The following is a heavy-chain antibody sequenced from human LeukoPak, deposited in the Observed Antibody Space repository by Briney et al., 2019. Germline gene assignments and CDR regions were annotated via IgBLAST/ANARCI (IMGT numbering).Heavy chain of an antibody. CDR1: GGSISSYNYY. J-gene: IGHJ6*03. D-gene: IGHD3-22*01. Sequence: PSETLSLTCTASGGSISSYNYYWGWIRQPPGKGLEWIGSIYYSGSTNYNPSLKSRVTISVDTSKNQFSLKLSSATAADTAVYYCARGGTMIEGYYYMDVWGKGTTVTVSS. CDR3: ARGGTMIEGYYYMDV. CDR2: IYYSGST. V-gene: IGHV4-39*07.